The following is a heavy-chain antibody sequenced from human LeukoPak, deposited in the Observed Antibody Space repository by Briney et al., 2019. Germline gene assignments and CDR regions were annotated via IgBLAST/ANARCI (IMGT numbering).Heavy chain of an antibody. J-gene: IGHJ4*02. V-gene: IGHV3-7*01. Sequence: HAGGSLRLSCAASGFIFSNSWMSWVRQAPGKGLEWVANIKQDGSEKYYVDSVKGRFTISRDNAKNSLYLQMNSLRAEDTAVYYCAREGYSYGYYYFDYWGQGTLVTVSS. CDR2: IKQDGSEK. D-gene: IGHD5-18*01. CDR3: AREGYSYGYYYFDY. CDR1: GFIFSNSW.